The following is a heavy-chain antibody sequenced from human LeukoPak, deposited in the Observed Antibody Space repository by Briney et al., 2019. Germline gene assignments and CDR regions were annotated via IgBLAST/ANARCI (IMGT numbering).Heavy chain of an antibody. CDR1: GGSISSYY. CDR3: SVRGDFETD. J-gene: IGHJ1*01. CDR2: RYYSGST. Sequence: PSETLSLTCIVSGGSISSYYLTCIRQPPGKGLEWIGYRYYSGSTTYNPSLKSRVTISVDTSKSQFSLKLISVTAADTANDCTSVRGDFETDRGQGTLVTVSS. V-gene: IGHV4-59*01. D-gene: IGHD2-8*01.